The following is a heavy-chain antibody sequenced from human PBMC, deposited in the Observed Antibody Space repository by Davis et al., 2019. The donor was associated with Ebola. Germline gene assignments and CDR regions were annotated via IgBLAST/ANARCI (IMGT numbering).Heavy chain of an antibody. J-gene: IGHJ4*02. CDR3: AKDTTVVTPAHDY. D-gene: IGHD4-23*01. Sequence: GESLKISCAASGFTFSSYAMSWVRQAPGKGLEWVSAISGSGGSTYYADSVKGRFTISRDNSKNTLYLQMNSLRAEDTAVYYCAKDTTVVTPAHDYWGQGTLVTVSS. CDR1: GFTFSSYA. CDR2: ISGSGGST. V-gene: IGHV3-23*01.